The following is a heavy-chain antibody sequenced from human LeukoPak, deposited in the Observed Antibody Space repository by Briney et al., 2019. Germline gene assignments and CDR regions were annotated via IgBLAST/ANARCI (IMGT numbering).Heavy chain of an antibody. CDR1: GFTVSSNY. D-gene: IGHD2-15*01. J-gene: IGHJ6*02. V-gene: IGHV3-66*01. CDR3: ARLNIGYCSGGSCYSYYYYYGMDV. Sequence: GGSLRLSCAASGFTVSSNYMSWVRQAPGKGLEWVSVIYSGGSTYYADSVKGRFTISRDNSKNTLYLQMNSLRAEDTAVYYCARLNIGYCSGGSCYSYYYYYGMDVWGQGTTVTVSS. CDR2: IYSGGST.